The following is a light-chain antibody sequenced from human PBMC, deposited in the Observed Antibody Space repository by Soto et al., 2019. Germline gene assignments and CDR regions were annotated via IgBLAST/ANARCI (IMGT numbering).Light chain of an antibody. CDR3: ASYTSDTSRL. CDR2: EVS. Sequence: QSALALPASVSGSPGQSIAISCTGSSNDVGRYSYVSWYQQHPGKTPKLIIYEVSPRPSGISDRFSASKSGNTASLTISGLQAEDEADYYCASYTSDTSRLFGTGTKVTVL. V-gene: IGLV2-14*01. J-gene: IGLJ1*01. CDR1: SNDVGRYSY.